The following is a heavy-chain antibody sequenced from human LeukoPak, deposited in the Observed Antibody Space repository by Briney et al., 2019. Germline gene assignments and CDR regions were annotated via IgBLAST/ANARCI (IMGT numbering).Heavy chain of an antibody. V-gene: IGHV4-39*01. CDR2: IYFSGST. CDR1: GGSISSSSYY. D-gene: IGHD6-19*01. Sequence: SETLSLTCTVSGGSISSSSYYWGWIRQPPGKGLEWIGSIYFSGSTYYNPSLKSRVTISVDTSKNQFSLKLSSVTAADTAVYYCARLEAVAGILDYWGQGTLVTVSS. J-gene: IGHJ4*02. CDR3: ARLEAVAGILDY.